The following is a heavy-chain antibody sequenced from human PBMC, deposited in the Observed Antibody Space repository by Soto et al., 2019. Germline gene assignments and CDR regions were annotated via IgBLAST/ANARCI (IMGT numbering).Heavy chain of an antibody. D-gene: IGHD3-16*02. J-gene: IGHJ5*02. Sequence: PSETLSLTCAVSGGSISSSNWWSWVRQPPGKGLEWIGEIYHSGSTNYNPSLKSRVTISVDKSKNQFSLKLSSVTAADTAVYYRAAGAYDYVWGSYRSNWFDPWGQGTLVTVSS. CDR3: AAGAYDYVWGSYRSNWFDP. CDR2: IYHSGST. V-gene: IGHV4-4*02. CDR1: GGSISSSNW.